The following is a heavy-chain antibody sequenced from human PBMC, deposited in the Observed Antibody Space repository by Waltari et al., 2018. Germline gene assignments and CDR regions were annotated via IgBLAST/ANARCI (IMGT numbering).Heavy chain of an antibody. CDR3: AKGGPAWYYGSGTAQQFDY. D-gene: IGHD3-10*01. CDR1: GFTFSSYG. J-gene: IGHJ4*02. V-gene: IGHV3-30*18. Sequence: QAQLVESGGGVVQPGRSLRLSCAASGFTFSSYGMHWVRQAPGQGLEWVAVIWYDGSNKYYADSVKGRFTISRDNSKNTLYLQMNSLRAEDTAMYYCAKGGPAWYYGSGTAQQFDYWGQGTLVTVSS. CDR2: IWYDGSNK.